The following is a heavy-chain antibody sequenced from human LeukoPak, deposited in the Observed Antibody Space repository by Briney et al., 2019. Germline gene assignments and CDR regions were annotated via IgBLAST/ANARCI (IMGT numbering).Heavy chain of an antibody. V-gene: IGHV1-2*02. CDR2: INPNSGGT. Sequence: ASVKVSCKASGYTFTGYYMHWVRQAPGQGLEWMGWINPNSGGTNYAQKFQGRVTMTRDTSISTAYMELRSLRSDDTAVYYCARSTTRFGELFDAFDIWGQGTMVTVSS. J-gene: IGHJ3*02. D-gene: IGHD3-10*01. CDR1: GYTFTGYY. CDR3: ARSTTRFGELFDAFDI.